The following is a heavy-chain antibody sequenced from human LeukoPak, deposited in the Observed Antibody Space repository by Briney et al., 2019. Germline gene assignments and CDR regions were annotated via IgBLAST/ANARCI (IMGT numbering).Heavy chain of an antibody. CDR1: GASISEYY. CDR3: ARSLAASGYDALDI. J-gene: IGHJ3*02. Sequence: SETLSLTCIVSGASISEYYWSWIRQPAGKGLEWIGRIYTSGSADYNPSLKGRVTMPADTSKNQFSLKLNSVTAADTAVYYCARSLAASGYDALDIWGQGTMVTVSS. D-gene: IGHD1-26*01. CDR2: IYTSGSA. V-gene: IGHV4-4*07.